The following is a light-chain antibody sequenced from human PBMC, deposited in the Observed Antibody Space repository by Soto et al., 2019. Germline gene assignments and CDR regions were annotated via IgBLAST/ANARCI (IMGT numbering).Light chain of an antibody. CDR2: LEGSGSY. CDR1: SGHSSYI. V-gene: IGLV4-60*02. J-gene: IGLJ3*02. Sequence: QLVLTQSSSASASLGSSVKLTCTLSSGHSSYIIAWHQQQPGKAPRYLMKLEGSGSYNKGSGVPDCFSGYSSGADRYLTISNLQFEDEADYYCETWDSNTRVFGGGTKLTV. CDR3: ETWDSNTRV.